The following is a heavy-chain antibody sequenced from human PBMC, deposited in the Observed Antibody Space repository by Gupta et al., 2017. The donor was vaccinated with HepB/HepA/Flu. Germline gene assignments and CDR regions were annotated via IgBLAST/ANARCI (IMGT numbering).Heavy chain of an antibody. Sequence: QVHLVESGGGVVHPGRSLRLSCGVSGFSFRHYGMHWVRQAPDKGLEWVALISDDGKKIYYADSVKGRFTISRDDSKNTVFLQMNSLRAEDTAVYYGAKDNKRWALDYWGQGSLVTVSS. D-gene: IGHD1-26*01. CDR2: ISDDGKKI. CDR1: GFSFRHYG. CDR3: AKDNKRWALDY. V-gene: IGHV3-30*18. J-gene: IGHJ4*02.